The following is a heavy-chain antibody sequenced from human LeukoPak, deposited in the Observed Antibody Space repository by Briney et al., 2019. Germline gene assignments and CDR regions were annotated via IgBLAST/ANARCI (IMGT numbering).Heavy chain of an antibody. CDR1: GGSISSSSYY. CDR2: IYYSGST. V-gene: IGHV4-39*01. Sequence: SETLSLTCTVSGGSISSSSYYWGWIRQPPGKGLEWIGSIYYSGSTYYNPSLKSRVTISVDTSKNQFSLKLSSVTAADTAVYYCARGAVGATNAFDIWGQGTMVTVSS. CDR3: ARGAVGATNAFDI. J-gene: IGHJ3*02. D-gene: IGHD1-26*01.